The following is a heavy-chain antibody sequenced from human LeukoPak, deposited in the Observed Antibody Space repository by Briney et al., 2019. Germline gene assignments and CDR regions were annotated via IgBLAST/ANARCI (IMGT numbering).Heavy chain of an antibody. CDR1: GGSFSGYY. D-gene: IGHD3-10*01. CDR2: INHSGST. CDR3: AKTSNSGSYYNWFDP. V-gene: IGHV4-34*01. Sequence: SETLSLTCAVYGGSFSGYYWSWIRQHPGKGLEWIGEINHSGSTNYNPSLKSRVTISVDTSKNQFSLKLSSVTAADTAVYYCAKTSNSGSYYNWFDPWGQGTLVTVSS. J-gene: IGHJ5*02.